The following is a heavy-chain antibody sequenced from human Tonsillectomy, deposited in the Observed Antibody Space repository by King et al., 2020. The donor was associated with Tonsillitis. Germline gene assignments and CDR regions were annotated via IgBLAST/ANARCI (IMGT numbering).Heavy chain of an antibody. J-gene: IGHJ6*02. V-gene: IGHV3-15*01. Sequence: VQLVESGGGLVKPGGSLRLSCAASGFTFSNAWMSWVRQAPGKGLEWVGRIKSKTDGGTTDYAAPVKGRFTISRDDSKNTLYLQMNSLKTEDTAVYYCTAPHGLRQQIKGGNYYGMDVWGQGTTVTVSS. CDR3: TAPHGLRQQIKGGNYYGMDV. CDR2: IKSKTDGGTT. CDR1: GFTFSNAW. D-gene: IGHD3-16*01.